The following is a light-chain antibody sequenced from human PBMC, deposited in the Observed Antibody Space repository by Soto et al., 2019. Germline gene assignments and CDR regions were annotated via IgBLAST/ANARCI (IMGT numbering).Light chain of an antibody. CDR3: HQRSNWPLT. CDR1: QSVFSS. V-gene: IGKV3-11*01. CDR2: DAS. J-gene: IGKJ4*01. Sequence: EIVLTQSPVTLSLSPGERATLSCRASQSVFSSLAWYQQKPGQAPRLLIYDASTRATAIPAMFRGSGSGTDFTRTISSLEPEDFAVDYYHQRSNWPLTFGGGTKVEVK.